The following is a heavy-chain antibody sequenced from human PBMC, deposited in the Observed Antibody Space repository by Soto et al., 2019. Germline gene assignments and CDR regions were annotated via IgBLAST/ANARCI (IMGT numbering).Heavy chain of an antibody. V-gene: IGHV4-39*01. D-gene: IGHD3-3*01. CDR3: ARGHERSWQRSGYFDY. J-gene: IGHJ4*02. CDR2: IYYSGST. Sequence: PSETLSLTCTVSGGSISSSSYYWGWIRQPPGKGLEWIGSIYYSGSTYYNPSLKSRVTISVDTSKNQFSLKLSSVTAADTAVYYCARGHERSWQRSGYFDYWGQGTLVTVSS. CDR1: GGSISSSSYY.